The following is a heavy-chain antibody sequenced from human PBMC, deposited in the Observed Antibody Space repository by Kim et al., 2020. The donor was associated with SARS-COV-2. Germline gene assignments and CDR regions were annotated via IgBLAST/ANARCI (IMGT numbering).Heavy chain of an antibody. D-gene: IGHD3-10*01. J-gene: IGHJ6*02. CDR3: ASHGSGSFYYYGMDV. Sequence: GGSLRLSCAASGFTFSSYWMHWVRQAPGKGLVWVSRINSDGSSTSYADSVKGRFTISRDNAKNTLSLQMNSLRAEDTAVYYCASHGSGSFYYYGMDVWGQGTTVTVSS. CDR1: GFTFSSYW. V-gene: IGHV3-74*01. CDR2: INSDGSST.